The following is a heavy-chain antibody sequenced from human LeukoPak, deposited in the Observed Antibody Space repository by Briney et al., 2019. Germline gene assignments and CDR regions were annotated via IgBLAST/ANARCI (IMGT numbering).Heavy chain of an antibody. J-gene: IGHJ4*02. D-gene: IGHD3-22*01. CDR1: GFTFSSYW. V-gene: IGHV3-7*01. CDR3: ARESYSSGYYYDY. Sequence: QAGGSLRLSCAASGFTFSSYWMSWVRQAPGKGLEWVANIKQDGSEKYYVDSVKGRFTISRDNAKNSLYLQMNSLRAEDTAVYYCARESYSSGYYYDYWGQGTLVTVSS. CDR2: IKQDGSEK.